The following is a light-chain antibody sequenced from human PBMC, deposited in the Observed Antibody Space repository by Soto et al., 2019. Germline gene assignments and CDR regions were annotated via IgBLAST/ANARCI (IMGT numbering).Light chain of an antibody. CDR3: QQSYSSLPT. J-gene: IGKJ1*01. Sequence: DSFRTPSPDSLSVCQGKRATINCKSSQMVLYSSNNKNYVAWYQQKPGKAPKLLIFAASSLQSGVPSRFSGSRSGPDFTLTISSLQPEDFATYYCQQSYSSLPTFCQVTKVDTK. CDR2: AAS. CDR1: QMVLYSSNNKNY. V-gene: IGKV1-39*01.